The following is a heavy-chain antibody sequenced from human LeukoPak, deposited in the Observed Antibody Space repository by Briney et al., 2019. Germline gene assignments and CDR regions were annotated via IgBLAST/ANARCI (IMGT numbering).Heavy chain of an antibody. CDR2: IIPILGIA. D-gene: IGHD2-15*01. Sequence: GASVKVSCKASGGTFSSYAISWVRQAPGQGLEWMGRIIPILGIAYYAQKFQGRVTITADKSTSTAYMELSSLRSEDTAVYYCARDNGRHCSGGSCQTNWFDPWGQGTLVTVSS. J-gene: IGHJ5*02. V-gene: IGHV1-69*04. CDR1: GGTFSSYA. CDR3: ARDNGRHCSGGSCQTNWFDP.